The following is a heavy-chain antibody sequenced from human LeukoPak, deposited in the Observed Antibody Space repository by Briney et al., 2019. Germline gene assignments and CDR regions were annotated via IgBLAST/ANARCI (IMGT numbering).Heavy chain of an antibody. CDR3: AREVGNVLLWAYYGMDV. CDR1: GGTFSSYA. V-gene: IGHV1-69*04. J-gene: IGHJ6*02. D-gene: IGHD3-10*01. CDR2: IIPILGIA. Sequence: SVKVSCKASGGTFSSYAISWVRQAPGQGLEWMGRIIPILGIANYAQKFQGRVTITADKSTSTAYMELSSLRSEDTAAYYCAREVGNVLLWAYYGMDVWGQGTTVTVSS.